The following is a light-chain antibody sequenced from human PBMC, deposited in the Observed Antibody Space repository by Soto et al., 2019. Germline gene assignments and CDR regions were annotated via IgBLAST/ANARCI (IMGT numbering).Light chain of an antibody. CDR2: DVT. J-gene: IGLJ2*01. V-gene: IGLV2-14*03. Sequence: QSALTQPASVSGSPGQSITISCTGSSNHVGLYNYVSWYQQHPGKAPKLVISDVTNRPSGVSDRFSGSKSGNTAFLTISGLQAEDEADYYCSSYTITATLFGRGTKVTVL. CDR1: SNHVGLYNY. CDR3: SSYTITATL.